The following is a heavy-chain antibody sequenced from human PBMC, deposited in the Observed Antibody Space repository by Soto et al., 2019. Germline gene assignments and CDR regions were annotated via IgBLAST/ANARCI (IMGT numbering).Heavy chain of an antibody. CDR2: ISSSSSYI. D-gene: IGHD2-15*01. CDR1: GFTFSRYS. V-gene: IGHV3-21*04. Sequence: GGTQRLSCAASGFTFSRYSMNWACQALGKGLEWVSSISSSSSYIYYAGSVKGRFTISRDNAKSSLYLQMNSLRAEDTAVYYCARYCSGGTCNDGNMDVWGQGTTVTVSS. CDR3: ARYCSGGTCNDGNMDV. J-gene: IGHJ6*02.